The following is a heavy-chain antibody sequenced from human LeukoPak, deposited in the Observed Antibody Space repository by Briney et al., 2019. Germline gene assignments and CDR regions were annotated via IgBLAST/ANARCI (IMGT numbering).Heavy chain of an antibody. J-gene: IGHJ4*02. Sequence: GESLRLSCAASGFTFSFYNMNWIRQAPGKGLEWVSYISRDSITTYYADSVKGRFTISRDNAKNSLYLQMNSLRDEDTAVYFCARDLLDYWGQGTLVTVSS. CDR1: GFTFSFYN. V-gene: IGHV3-48*02. CDR3: ARDLLDY. CDR2: ISRDSITT.